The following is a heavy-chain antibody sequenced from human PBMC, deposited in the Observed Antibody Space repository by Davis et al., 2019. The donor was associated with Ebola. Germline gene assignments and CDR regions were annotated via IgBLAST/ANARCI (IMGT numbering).Heavy chain of an antibody. D-gene: IGHD3-22*01. CDR3: AKDPYYYDSSGYYFWGY. Sequence: PGGSLRLSCAASGFTFSSYGMHWVRQAPGKGLEWVAFIRYDGSNKYYADSVKGRFTISRDNSKNTLYLQMNSLRAEDTAVYYCAKDPYYYDSSGYYFWGYWGQGTLVTVSS. V-gene: IGHV3-30*02. CDR1: GFTFSSYG. CDR2: IRYDGSNK. J-gene: IGHJ4*02.